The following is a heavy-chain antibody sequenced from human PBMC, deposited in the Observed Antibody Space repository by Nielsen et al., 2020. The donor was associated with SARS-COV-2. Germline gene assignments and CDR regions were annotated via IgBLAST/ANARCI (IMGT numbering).Heavy chain of an antibody. Sequence: SVKVSCKASGGTFSSYAISWVRQAPGQGLEWMGGIIPIFGTANYAQKFQGRVTITADESTSTAYMELSSLRSEDTALYYCARDHRITIFGVVIEGVFDYWGQGTLVTVSS. V-gene: IGHV1-69*13. CDR1: GGTFSSYA. CDR2: IIPIFGTA. D-gene: IGHD3-3*01. J-gene: IGHJ4*02. CDR3: ARDHRITIFGVVIEGVFDY.